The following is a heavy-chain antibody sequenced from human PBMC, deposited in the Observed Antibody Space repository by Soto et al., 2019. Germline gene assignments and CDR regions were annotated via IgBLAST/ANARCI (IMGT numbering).Heavy chain of an antibody. Sequence: ASVKVSCKASGGTFSSYAISWVRQAPGQGLEWMGGIIPIFGTANYAQKFQGRVTITADESTSTAYMELSSLRSEDTAVYYCTRGGVQLERPYYFDYWGQGTPVTVSS. CDR2: IIPIFGTA. CDR3: TRGGVQLERPYYFDY. V-gene: IGHV1-69*13. CDR1: GGTFSSYA. D-gene: IGHD1-1*01. J-gene: IGHJ4*02.